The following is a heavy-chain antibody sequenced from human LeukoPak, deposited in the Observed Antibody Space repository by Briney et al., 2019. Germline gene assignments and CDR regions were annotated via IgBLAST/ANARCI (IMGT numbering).Heavy chain of an antibody. CDR1: GFTVRSKY. J-gene: IGHJ6*02. CDR2: INSGGST. D-gene: IGHD4/OR15-4a*01. V-gene: IGHV3-53*01. CDR3: ARGEYSEDYGYYYYYGMDV. Sequence: HPGGSLRLSCAAFGFTVRSKYMNWVRQAPGKGLEWVSVINSGGSTYYADSVKGRFTISRDNSKNTLYLQMNSLRADDTAVYYCARGEYSEDYGYYYYYGMDVWGQGTTVTVSS.